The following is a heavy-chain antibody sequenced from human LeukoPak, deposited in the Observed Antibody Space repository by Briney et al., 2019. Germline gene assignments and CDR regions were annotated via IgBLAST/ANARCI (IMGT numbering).Heavy chain of an antibody. D-gene: IGHD1-1*01. Sequence: SETLSLTCTVSGGSISSGSYYWSWIRQPAGQGLEYIGRMYTSGSTYYNPSLKSRVTISVDTSKNQFSLKLTSVTAADTAVYYCARPVPSRLGWFDPWGQGTLVTVSS. V-gene: IGHV4-61*02. CDR3: ARPVPSRLGWFDP. J-gene: IGHJ5*02. CDR1: GGSISSGSYY. CDR2: MYTSGST.